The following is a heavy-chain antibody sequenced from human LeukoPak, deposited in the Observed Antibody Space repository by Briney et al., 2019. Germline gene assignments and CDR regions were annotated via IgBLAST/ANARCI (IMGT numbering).Heavy chain of an antibody. CDR2: IYYSGST. D-gene: IGHD3-10*01. CDR3: ARNYGSGSYYGY. J-gene: IGHJ4*02. CDR1: SGSISSGDYY. V-gene: IGHV4-30-4*01. Sequence: SETLSLTCTVSSGSISSGDYYWSWIRQPPGKGLEWIGYIYYSGSTYYNPSLKSRVTISVDTSKNQFSLKLSSVTAADTAVYYCARNYGSGSYYGYWGQGTLVTVSS.